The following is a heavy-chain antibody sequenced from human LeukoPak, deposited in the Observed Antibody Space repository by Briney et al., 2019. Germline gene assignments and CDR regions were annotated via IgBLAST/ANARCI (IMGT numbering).Heavy chain of an antibody. J-gene: IGHJ4*02. D-gene: IGHD5-18*01. CDR2: IHHSGST. V-gene: IGHV4-34*01. CDR3: ASRGYSYGYKYPDY. CDR1: GGSFSGYY. Sequence: SETLSLTCAVYGGSFSGYYWSWIRQPPGKGLEWIGYIHHSGSTYYNPSLKSRVTISVDTSKNQFSLKLSSVTAADTAVYYCASRGYSYGYKYPDYWGQGTLVTVSS.